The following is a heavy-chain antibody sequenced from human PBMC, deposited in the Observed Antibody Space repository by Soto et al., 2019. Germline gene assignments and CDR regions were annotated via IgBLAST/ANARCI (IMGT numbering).Heavy chain of an antibody. CDR2: ISSSGSTI. CDR3: GRDKGNSGYDFWDAFDI. Sequence: GGSLRLSCAASGFTFSDYYMSWIRQAPGKGLEWVSYISSSGSTIYYADSVKGRFTISRDNAKNSLYLQMNSLRAEDTAVYYGGRDKGNSGYDFWDAFDIWGQGTMVTVSS. CDR1: GFTFSDYY. D-gene: IGHD5-12*01. V-gene: IGHV3-11*01. J-gene: IGHJ3*02.